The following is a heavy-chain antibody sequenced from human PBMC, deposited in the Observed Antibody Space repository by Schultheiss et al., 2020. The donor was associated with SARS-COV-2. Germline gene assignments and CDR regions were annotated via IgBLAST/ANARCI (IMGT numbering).Heavy chain of an antibody. J-gene: IGHJ3*02. V-gene: IGHV3-74*01. CDR2: INSDGSST. CDR1: GFTFSSYW. Sequence: GESLKISCAASGFTFSSYWMHWVRQASGKGLVWVSRINSDGSSTSYADSVKGRFTISRDNAKNTLYLQMNSLRAEDTAVYYCARESRYSSGWYGGDDAFDIWGQGTMVTVSS. D-gene: IGHD6-19*01. CDR3: ARESRYSSGWYGGDDAFDI.